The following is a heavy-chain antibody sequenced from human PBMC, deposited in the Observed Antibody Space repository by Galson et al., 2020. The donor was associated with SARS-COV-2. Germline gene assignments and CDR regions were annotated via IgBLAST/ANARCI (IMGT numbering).Heavy chain of an antibody. CDR2: INSDESIT. V-gene: IGHV3-74*01. J-gene: IGHJ4*02. D-gene: IGHD1-1*01. Sequence: GGSLTLSCAASGFTFSSYWMHWVRQVPGKGLVWVSRINSDESITDYADSVKGRFTISRDNPKNTLFLQMNSLRAEDTAVYYCARVHPLGGGGSYFDSWGQGILVTVSS. CDR1: GFTFSSYW. CDR3: ARVHPLGGGGSYFDS.